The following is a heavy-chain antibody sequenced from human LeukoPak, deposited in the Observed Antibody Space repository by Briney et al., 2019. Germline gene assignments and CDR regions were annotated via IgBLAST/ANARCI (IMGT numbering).Heavy chain of an antibody. V-gene: IGHV1-18*01. CDR1: GYTFTNYG. CDR3: ARVMAGGLTVYSYYYMDV. J-gene: IGHJ6*03. D-gene: IGHD6-19*01. CDR2: ISGYKGKT. Sequence: ASVKVSCKASGYTFTNYGISWVRQAPGQGLEGMGCISGYKGKTNYAQNLQGRLTMTTDTSTSTAYMELRSLRSDDTAVYYCARVMAGGLTVYSYYYMDVWGKGTTVTVSS.